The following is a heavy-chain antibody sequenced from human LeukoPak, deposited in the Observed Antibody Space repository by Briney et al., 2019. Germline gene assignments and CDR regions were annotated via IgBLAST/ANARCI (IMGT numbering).Heavy chain of an antibody. D-gene: IGHD3-10*01. V-gene: IGHV3-48*03. CDR1: GFTFSTYE. Sequence: GGSLRLSCAASGFTFSTYEMNWVRQAPGKGLEWVSYMSSSGSAIYYADSVKGRFTISRDNAKNSLYLQMNSLRAEDTAIYYCARAGSITYWGQGTLVTVSS. CDR3: ARAGSITY. CDR2: MSSSGSAI. J-gene: IGHJ4*02.